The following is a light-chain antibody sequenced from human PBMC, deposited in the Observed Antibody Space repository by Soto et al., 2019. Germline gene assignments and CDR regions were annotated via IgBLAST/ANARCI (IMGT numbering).Light chain of an antibody. V-gene: IGKV3-15*01. J-gene: IGKJ3*01. Sequence: EIVMTQSPATLFVSPGERATLSCRSSQTVRDDLAWYQQKPGQAPRLLIYGASTRATDIPARFSGGGSGTEFTLTISGRQSEDSAIYYCHRYHDWPPIAFGPGTKVNI. CDR3: HRYHDWPPIA. CDR2: GAS. CDR1: QTVRDD.